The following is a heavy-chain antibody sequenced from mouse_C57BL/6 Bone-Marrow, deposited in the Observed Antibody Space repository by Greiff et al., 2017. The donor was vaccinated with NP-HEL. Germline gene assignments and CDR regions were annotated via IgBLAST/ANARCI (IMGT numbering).Heavy chain of an antibody. J-gene: IGHJ2*01. CDR2: ISYSGST. V-gene: IGHV3-8*01. D-gene: IGHD4-1*01. CDR1: GYSITSDY. CDR3: ARSDWDVNYFDY. Sequence: EVKLVESGPGLAKPSQTLSLTCSVTGYSITSDYSNWIRKFPGNKLEYMGYISYSGSTYYNPSLKSRISITRDTSKNQYYLQLNSVTTEDTATYYCARSDWDVNYFDYWGQGTTLTVSS.